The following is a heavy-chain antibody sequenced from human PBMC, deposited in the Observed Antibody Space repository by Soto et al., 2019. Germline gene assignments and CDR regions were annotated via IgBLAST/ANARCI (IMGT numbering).Heavy chain of an antibody. CDR1: GFTFSSYG. J-gene: IGHJ4*02. CDR2: ISYDGSNK. CDR3: TYTANRRFDY. Sequence: GGSLRRSCAASGFTFSSYGMHWVRQAPGKGLEWVAVISYDGSNKYYADSVKGRFTISRDNSKNTLYLQMNSLRAEDTAVYYCTYTANRRFDYWGQGTLVTVSS. V-gene: IGHV3-30*03. D-gene: IGHD5-18*01.